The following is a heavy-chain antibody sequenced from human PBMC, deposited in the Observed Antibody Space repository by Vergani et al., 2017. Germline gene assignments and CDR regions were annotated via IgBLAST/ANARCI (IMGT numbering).Heavy chain of an antibody. CDR2: IYTSGST. CDR1: GGSISSGSYY. V-gene: IGHV4-61*02. D-gene: IGHD6-13*01. Sequence: QVQLPESGPGLVKPSQTLSLTCTVSGGSISSGSYYWSWIRQPAGKGLEWIGRIYTSGSTNYNPSLKSRVTISVDTSKNQFSLKLSSVTAADTAVYYCARGLDGYRVGWYFDLWGRGTLVTVSS. J-gene: IGHJ2*01. CDR3: ARGLDGYRVGWYFDL.